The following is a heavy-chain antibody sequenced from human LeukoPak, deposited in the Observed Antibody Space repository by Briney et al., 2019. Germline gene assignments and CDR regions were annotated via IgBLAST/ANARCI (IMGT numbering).Heavy chain of an antibody. V-gene: IGHV1-24*01. J-gene: IGHJ4*02. Sequence: GASVTVSCKVSGYTPTELSMHWVRQAPGKGLEWMGGFDPEDGETIYAQKFQGRVTITRNTSISTAYMELSSLRSEDTAVYYCARGQYQLLYPLDYWGQGTLVTVSS. D-gene: IGHD2-2*02. CDR3: ARGQYQLLYPLDY. CDR1: GYTPTELS. CDR2: FDPEDGET.